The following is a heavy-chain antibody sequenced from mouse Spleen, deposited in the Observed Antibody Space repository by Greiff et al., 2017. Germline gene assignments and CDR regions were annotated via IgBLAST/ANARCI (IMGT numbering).Heavy chain of an antibody. Sequence: QAQLQQPGAELVKPGASVKLSCKASGYTFTSYWMHWVKQRPGQGLEWIGMIHPNSGSTNYNEKFKSKATLTVDKSSSTAYMQLSSLTSEDSAVYYCARSGLRRYYAMDYWGQGTSVTVSS. V-gene: IGHV1-64*01. D-gene: IGHD2-4*01. CDR1: GYTFTSYW. CDR2: IHPNSGST. J-gene: IGHJ4*01. CDR3: ARSGLRRYYAMDY.